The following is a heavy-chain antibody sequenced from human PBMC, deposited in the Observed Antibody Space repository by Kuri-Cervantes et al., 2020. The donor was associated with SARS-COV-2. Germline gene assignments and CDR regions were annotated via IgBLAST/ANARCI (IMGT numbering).Heavy chain of an antibody. CDR1: GFNFSRTD. J-gene: IGHJ4*02. CDR2: ISHDGKNK. CDR3: AKDRVGVQDF. D-gene: IGHD2-21*01. V-gene: IGHV3-30*18. Sequence: GESLKISCAASGFNFSRTDMHWVRQAPGKGLEWEAVISHDGKNKKCIASGKGRFTISRDNSQNTLYLHMKSLRSEDTAMYYCAKDRVGVQDFWGQGTLVTVSS.